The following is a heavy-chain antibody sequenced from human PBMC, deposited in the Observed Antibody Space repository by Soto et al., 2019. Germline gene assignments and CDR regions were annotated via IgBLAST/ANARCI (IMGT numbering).Heavy chain of an antibody. Sequence: PGGSLRLSCAASGLTFSSYSLNWVRQAPGKGLEWLSYISGSSTTIYYADSVKGRFTISRDNAKNSLYLQMNSLRDEDTAVYYCARAPVAALPYFDCWGQGTLVTVSS. CDR3: ARAPVAALPYFDC. J-gene: IGHJ4*02. CDR2: ISGSSTTI. D-gene: IGHD6-6*01. V-gene: IGHV3-48*02. CDR1: GLTFSSYS.